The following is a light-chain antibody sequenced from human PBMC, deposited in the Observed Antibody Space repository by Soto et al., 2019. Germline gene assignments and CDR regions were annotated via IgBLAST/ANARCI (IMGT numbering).Light chain of an antibody. Sequence: QSALTQPASVSGSPGQSITISCTGTSSDVGGYNYVSWYQQHPGKAPKLMIYDVNNRPSGVSIRFSGSKSGNTASLTISGLQAEDEADYYCSSYTTISTLHVVFGGGTKLTVL. CDR3: SSYTTISTLHVV. CDR1: SSDVGGYNY. J-gene: IGLJ2*01. CDR2: DVN. V-gene: IGLV2-14*01.